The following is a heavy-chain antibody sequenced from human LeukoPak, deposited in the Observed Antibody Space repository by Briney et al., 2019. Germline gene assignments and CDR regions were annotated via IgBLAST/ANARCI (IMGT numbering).Heavy chain of an antibody. CDR3: ARKLRLGGNWFDP. D-gene: IGHD1-26*01. CDR2: IIPIFGTT. Sequence: SVKVSCKASGGTFSSYAISWVRQAPGQGLEWMGRIIPIFGTTNYAQKFQGRVTFTADESTSTAYMELSSLRSEDTALYYCARKLRLGGNWFDPWGQGTLVTVSS. CDR1: GGTFSSYA. V-gene: IGHV1-69*13. J-gene: IGHJ5*02.